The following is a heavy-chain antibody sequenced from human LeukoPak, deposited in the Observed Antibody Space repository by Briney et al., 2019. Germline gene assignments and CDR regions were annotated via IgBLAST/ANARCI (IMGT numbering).Heavy chain of an antibody. CDR1: GGSISSSSYY. D-gene: IGHD3-22*01. J-gene: IGHJ3*02. V-gene: IGHV4-61*01. Sequence: SETLSLTCTVSGGSISSSSYYWGWIRQPPGKGLEWIGYIYYSGSTNYNPSLKSRVTISVDTSKNQFSLKLSSVTAADTAVYYCARDSDRGGYYHLVAFDIWGQGTMVTVSS. CDR3: ARDSDRGGYYHLVAFDI. CDR2: IYYSGST.